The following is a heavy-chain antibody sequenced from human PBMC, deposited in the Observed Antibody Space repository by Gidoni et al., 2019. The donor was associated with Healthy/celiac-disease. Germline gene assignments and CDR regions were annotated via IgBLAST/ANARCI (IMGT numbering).Heavy chain of an antibody. Sequence: EVQLVEYGGDLVQPGGSLRRSCEGSGFTFSSYSMNWVRQAPGKGLEWVSYISSSSSTMSYAASVKGRFTISRANAKNSLYLQMNSLSAEDTAVYYCARERGVYGGNDPFDYWGQGTLVTVSS. CDR1: GFTFSSYS. J-gene: IGHJ4*02. CDR3: ARERGVYGGNDPFDY. D-gene: IGHD2-15*01. CDR2: ISSSSSTM. V-gene: IGHV3-48*01.